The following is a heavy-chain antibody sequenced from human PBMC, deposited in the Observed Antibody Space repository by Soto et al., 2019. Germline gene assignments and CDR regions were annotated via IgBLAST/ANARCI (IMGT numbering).Heavy chain of an antibody. CDR1: GFTFSSDS. V-gene: IGHV3-21*01. J-gene: IGHJ6*03. CDR3: SRDLNKALYYYYYMDV. CDR2: ISSSSSYI. Sequence: EVQLVESGGGLVKPGGSLRLSCAASGFTFSSDSMNWVRQAPGKGLEWVSSISSSSSYIYYADSVKGRFTISRDNAKNSLYLQMNSLRAEDTAVYYCSRDLNKALYYYYYMDVWGKGTTVTVFS.